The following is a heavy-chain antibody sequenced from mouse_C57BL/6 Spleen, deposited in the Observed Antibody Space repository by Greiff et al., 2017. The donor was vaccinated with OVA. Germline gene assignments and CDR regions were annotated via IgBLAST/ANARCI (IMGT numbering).Heavy chain of an antibody. V-gene: IGHV5-4*01. D-gene: IGHD1-1*01. CDR3: ARDLVDYSSSWGY. CDR1: GFTFSSYA. J-gene: IGHJ2*01. CDR2: ISDGGSYT. Sequence: EVKLMESGGGLVKPGGSLKLSCAASGFTFSSYAMSWVRQTPEKRLEWVATISDGGSYTYYPDNVKGRFTISRDNAKNHLYRQRSQLKAEDTAMYDCARDLVDYSSSWGYWGQGTTRTVSS.